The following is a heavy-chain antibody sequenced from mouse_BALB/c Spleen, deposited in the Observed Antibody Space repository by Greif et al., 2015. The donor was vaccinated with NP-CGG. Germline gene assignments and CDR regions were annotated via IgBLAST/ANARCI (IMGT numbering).Heavy chain of an antibody. CDR1: GYTFTDYY. CDR2: IYPGSGNT. CDR3: ARDSRYFDV. J-gene: IGHJ1*01. Sequence: QVQLKQSGAELARPGASVKLSCKASGYTFTDYYINWVKQRTGQGLEWIGEIYPGSGNTYYNEKFKSKATLTADKSSSTAYMQLSSLTSEDSAVYFCARDSRYFDVWGAGTTVTVSS. V-gene: IGHV1-77*01.